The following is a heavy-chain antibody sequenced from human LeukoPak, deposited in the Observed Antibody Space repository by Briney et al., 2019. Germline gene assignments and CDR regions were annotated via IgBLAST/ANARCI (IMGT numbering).Heavy chain of an antibody. CDR2: IWHVGGDK. Sequence: AGGSLRLSCSASGFTFTNHGMHWVRQAPGKGLEWVAGIWHVGGDKYYADSVKGRFTISRDNSKNTLYLQVNSLRAEDTAMYYCARDSSGFIDYWGQGTLVTVSS. D-gene: IGHD3-22*01. CDR1: GFTFTNHG. CDR3: ARDSSGFIDY. V-gene: IGHV3-33*01. J-gene: IGHJ4*02.